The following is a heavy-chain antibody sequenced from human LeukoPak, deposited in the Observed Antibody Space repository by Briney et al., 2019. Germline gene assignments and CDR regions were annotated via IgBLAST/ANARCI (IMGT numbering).Heavy chain of an antibody. CDR2: IKQDGSEK. CDR3: AREGPSVTPYY. V-gene: IGHV3-7*01. Sequence: GGSLRLSCAASGFKFSSNWMSWVRQAPGKGLEWVADIKQDGSEKYYVDSVKGRFTISRDNAKNSLYLQMNSLRAEDTAVYYCAREGPSVTPYYWGQGALVTVSS. D-gene: IGHD4-17*01. CDR1: GFKFSSNW. J-gene: IGHJ4*02.